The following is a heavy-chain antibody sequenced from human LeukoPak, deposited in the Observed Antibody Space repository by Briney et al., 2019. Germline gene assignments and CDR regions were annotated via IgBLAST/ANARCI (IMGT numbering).Heavy chain of an antibody. CDR2: INHSGST. V-gene: IGHV4-34*01. Sequence: SETLSLTCAVYGGSFSGYYWSWIRQPPGKGLEWIGEINHSGSTNYNPSLKSRVTISVDTSKNQFSLKLSSVTAADTAVYYCARDLKVAAFDPWGQGTLVTVSS. CDR3: ARDLKVAAFDP. J-gene: IGHJ5*02. CDR1: GGSFSGYY.